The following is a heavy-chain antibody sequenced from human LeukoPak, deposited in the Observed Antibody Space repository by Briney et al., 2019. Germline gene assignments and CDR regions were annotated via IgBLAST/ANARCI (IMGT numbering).Heavy chain of an antibody. J-gene: IGHJ4*02. V-gene: IGHV5-51*01. D-gene: IGHD2-15*01. Sequence: GESLKISCRDSGNTFTTSLIVWVRQMPGKGLEWMGIIYPGDSDTKYSPSFQGQVTISADKSISTAYLHWNSLKASDTATYYCARPKYCSSLAFDFWGQGTPVTVSS. CDR3: ARPKYCSSLAFDF. CDR2: IYPGDSDT. CDR1: GNTFTTSL.